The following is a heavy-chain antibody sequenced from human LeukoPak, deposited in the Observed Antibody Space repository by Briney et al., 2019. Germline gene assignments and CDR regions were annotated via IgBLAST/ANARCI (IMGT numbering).Heavy chain of an antibody. CDR2: ISSSSSYI. CDR3: ARVGIDDCSSTSCYGLDYYYGMDV. J-gene: IGHJ6*04. CDR1: GFTFSSYS. V-gene: IGHV3-21*04. D-gene: IGHD2-2*01. Sequence: GGSLRLSCAASGFTFSSYSMNWVRQAPGKGLEWVSSISSSSSYIYYADSVKGRSTISRDNAKNSLYLQMNSLRAEDTAVYYCARVGIDDCSSTSCYGLDYYYGMDVWGKGTTVTVSS.